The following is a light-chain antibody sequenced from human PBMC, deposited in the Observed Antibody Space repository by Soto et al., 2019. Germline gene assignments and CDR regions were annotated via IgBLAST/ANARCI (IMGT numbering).Light chain of an antibody. Sequence: DIQMTQSPSTLSASVGDRVTITCRASQSISSWLAWYQQNPGKAPKLLISGASSLESGVPSRFSGSGSRTEFTLTINNLQPDDFSTYYCQQYNSYPYTFGQGTKLEIQ. J-gene: IGKJ2*01. CDR1: QSISSW. CDR2: GAS. CDR3: QQYNSYPYT. V-gene: IGKV1-5*01.